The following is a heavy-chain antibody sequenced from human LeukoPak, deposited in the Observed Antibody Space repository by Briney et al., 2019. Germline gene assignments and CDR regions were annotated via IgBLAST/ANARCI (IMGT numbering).Heavy chain of an antibody. J-gene: IGHJ4*02. Sequence: SETLSLTCTVSGDSISTHYLTWIRQPPGKGLEWIGYIYYSGTTTYNPSLKSRVTISLDTSKNQFSLKLSSVTAADTAVYYCATGTSGWFSHLAYWGQGTLVTVSS. CDR2: IYYSGTT. V-gene: IGHV4-59*11. D-gene: IGHD6-19*01. CDR3: ATGTSGWFSHLAY. CDR1: GDSISTHY.